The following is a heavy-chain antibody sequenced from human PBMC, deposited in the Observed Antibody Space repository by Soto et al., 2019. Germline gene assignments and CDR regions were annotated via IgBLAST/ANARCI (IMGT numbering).Heavy chain of an antibody. J-gene: IGHJ6*02. CDR2: INPNSGGT. D-gene: IGHD3-10*01. Sequence: ASVKVSCKASGGSLSNYGISWVRQAPGQGLEWMGWINPNSGGTNYAQKFQGWVTMTRDTSISTAYMELSRLRSDDTAVYYCARGGSLWFGELSAYYYGMDVWSQGTTVTVSS. V-gene: IGHV1-2*04. CDR3: ARGGSLWFGELSAYYYGMDV. CDR1: GGSLSNYG.